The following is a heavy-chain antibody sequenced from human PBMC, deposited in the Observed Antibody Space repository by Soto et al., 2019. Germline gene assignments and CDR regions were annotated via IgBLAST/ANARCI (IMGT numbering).Heavy chain of an antibody. D-gene: IGHD6-13*01. CDR3: AKVGFVYGSSWIGSNYYYGMDV. J-gene: IGHJ6*02. CDR1: GFTFSSYA. V-gene: IGHV3-23*01. Sequence: SGGSLRLSCAASGFTFSSYAMSWVRQAPGKGLEWVSAISGSGGSTYYADSVKGRFTISRDNSKNTLYLQMNSLRAEDTAVYYCAKVGFVYGSSWIGSNYYYGMDVWGQGTTVTVSS. CDR2: ISGSGGST.